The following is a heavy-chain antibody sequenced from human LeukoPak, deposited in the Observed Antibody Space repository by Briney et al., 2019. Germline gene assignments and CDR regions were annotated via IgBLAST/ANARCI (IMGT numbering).Heavy chain of an antibody. CDR1: GFTFRSYG. D-gene: IGHD3-22*01. Sequence: GGSLRLSCAASGFTFRSYGMSWVRQAPGKGLEWVSAISGSGGSTYYADSVKGRFTISRDNSKNTLYLQMNSLRAEDTAVYYCAKNRYYYDSSGYYDLYAEYFQHWGQGTLVTVSS. V-gene: IGHV3-23*01. CDR2: ISGSGGST. J-gene: IGHJ1*01. CDR3: AKNRYYYDSSGYYDLYAEYFQH.